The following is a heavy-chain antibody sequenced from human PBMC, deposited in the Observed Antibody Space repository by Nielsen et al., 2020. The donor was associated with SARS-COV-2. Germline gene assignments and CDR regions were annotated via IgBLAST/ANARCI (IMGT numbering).Heavy chain of an antibody. J-gene: IGHJ6*02. CDR2: INPSGGST. V-gene: IGHV1-46*01. Sequence: WVRQAPGQGLDWMGAINPSGGSTSYAQKFQGRVTITADKSTSTAYMELSSLRSEDTAVYYCASQPTYYYGSGSAYYYYYGMDVWGQGTTVTVSS. D-gene: IGHD3-10*01. CDR3: ASQPTYYYGSGSAYYYYYGMDV.